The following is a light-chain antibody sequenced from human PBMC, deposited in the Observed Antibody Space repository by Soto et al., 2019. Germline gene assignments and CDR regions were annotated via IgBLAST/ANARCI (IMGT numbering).Light chain of an antibody. V-gene: IGKV1-5*01. J-gene: IGKJ2*01. CDR2: DAY. CDR3: QQYNTFWDA. CDR1: QSISNW. Sequence: DFQMTQSPFTLTASAGDRVNITCRASQSISNWLAWYHQKPGQAPRLLIYDAYTLDRGVPSRFSGSRSGTEFTLTISRLQPDDVGTYYCQQYNTFWDAFGQGTKLEIK.